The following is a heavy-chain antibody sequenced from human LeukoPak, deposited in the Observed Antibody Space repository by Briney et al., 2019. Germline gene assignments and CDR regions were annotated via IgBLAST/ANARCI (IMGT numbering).Heavy chain of an antibody. D-gene: IGHD3-16*01. CDR2: IYTGGIT. CDR1: GFTISSHF. V-gene: IGHV3-53*01. J-gene: IGHJ4*02. CDR3: AQDQVTSGGGLDY. Sequence: GGSLRLSCAASGFTISSHFMTWVRQAPGKGLEWVSVIYTGGITHYADSVAGRFTISRENPKNTLYLQMNSLRVEDTAVYYCAQDQVTSGGGLDYWGERTLVTVSS.